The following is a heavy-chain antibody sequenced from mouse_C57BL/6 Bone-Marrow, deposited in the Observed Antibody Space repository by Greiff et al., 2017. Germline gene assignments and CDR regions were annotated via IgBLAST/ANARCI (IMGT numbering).Heavy chain of an antibody. CDR3: ARPDIYYGYSFDY. D-gene: IGHD2-2*01. J-gene: IGHJ2*01. V-gene: IGHV5-17*01. CDR1: GFTFSDYG. Sequence: EVKLVESGGGLVKPGGSLKLSCAASGFTFSDYGMHWVRQAPEKGLEWVAYSSSGSSTIDYADTVKGRFTISRDNAKNTLFLQMTSLRSEDTARYYCARPDIYYGYSFDYWGQGTTLTVSS. CDR2: SSSGSSTI.